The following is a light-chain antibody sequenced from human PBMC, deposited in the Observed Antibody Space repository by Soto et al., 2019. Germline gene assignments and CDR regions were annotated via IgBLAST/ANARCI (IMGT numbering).Light chain of an antibody. CDR2: LAS. V-gene: IGKV1-9*01. Sequence: IQLTQSPSSLSASVGDRVTITCRASQGIDSHLAWYQQKPGKAPNLLIYLASTLQSGVPSRFSGSGSGTDFTLTISNLQPDDFAAYYCQQYGSSPPLTFGGGTKVEIK. CDR1: QGIDSH. CDR3: QQYGSSPPLT. J-gene: IGKJ4*01.